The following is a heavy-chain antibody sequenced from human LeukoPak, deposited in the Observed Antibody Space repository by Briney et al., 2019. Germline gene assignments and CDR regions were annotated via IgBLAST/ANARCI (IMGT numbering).Heavy chain of an antibody. CDR1: GGTFSSYA. CDR3: AGDIGKNGYSSLYYGMDV. J-gene: IGHJ6*02. D-gene: IGHD5-24*01. V-gene: IGHV1-69*13. CDR2: IIPIFGTA. Sequence: SVKVSCKASGGTFSSYAISWVRQAPGQGLEWMGGIIPIFGTANYAQKFQGRVTITADESTSTAYMELSSLRSEDTAVYYCAGDIGKNGYSSLYYGMDVWGQGTTVTVSS.